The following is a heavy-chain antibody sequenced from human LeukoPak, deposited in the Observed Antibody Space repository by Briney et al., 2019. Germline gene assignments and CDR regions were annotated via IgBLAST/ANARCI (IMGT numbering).Heavy chain of an antibody. V-gene: IGHV1-69*05. CDR3: ARELGYSSGWRDY. CDR1: GGTFSSYA. Sequence: SVKVSCKASGGTFSSYAISWVLQAPGQGLEWMGGIIPIFGTANYAQKFQGRVTITTDESTSTAYMELSSLRSEDTAVYYCARELGYSSGWRDYWGQGTLVTVSS. D-gene: IGHD6-19*01. J-gene: IGHJ4*02. CDR2: IIPIFGTA.